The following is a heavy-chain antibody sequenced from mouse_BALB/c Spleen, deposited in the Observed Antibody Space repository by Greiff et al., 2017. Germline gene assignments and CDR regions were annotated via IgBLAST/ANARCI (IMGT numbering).Heavy chain of an antibody. V-gene: IGHV5-6*01. J-gene: IGHJ3*01. CDR3: ARGPYDGYSGFAY. Sequence: EVKVVESGGDLVKPGGSLKLSCAASGFTFSSYGMSWVRQTPDKRLEWVATISSGGSYTYYPDSVKGRFTISRDNAKNTLYLQMSSLKSEDTAMYYCARGPYDGYSGFAYWGQGTLVTVSA. CDR2: ISSGGSYT. CDR1: GFTFSSYG. D-gene: IGHD2-3*01.